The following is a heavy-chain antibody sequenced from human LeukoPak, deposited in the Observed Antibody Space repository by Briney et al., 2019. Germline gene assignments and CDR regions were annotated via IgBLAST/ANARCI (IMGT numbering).Heavy chain of an antibody. CDR3: ARRSGVPAAIPLAYFDY. V-gene: IGHV4-34*01. CDR2: INHSGST. J-gene: IGHJ4*02. Sequence: PSETLSRTCGVYGGSCRGYYWSWIRHPPGKGLEWIGEINHSGSTNYNPSLKSRVTISVDTSKNQFPLKLSSVTAADTAVYYCARRSGVPAAIPLAYFDYWGQGTLVTVSS. CDR1: GGSCRGYY. D-gene: IGHD2-2*02.